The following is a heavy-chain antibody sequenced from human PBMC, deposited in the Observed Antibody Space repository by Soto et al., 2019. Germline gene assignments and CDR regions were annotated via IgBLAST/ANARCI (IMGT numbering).Heavy chain of an antibody. Sequence: QEPVVESGGGVVQPGRSLRLSFAASGFTFSTHAMHWVRQAPGRGLEWVAIISYDGTTKDYADSVKGRFTISRDNSKNAVYLQMNSLRSEDTALYYCARDWRTAGTTGWFDPWGQGTLVTASS. CDR1: GFTFSTHA. J-gene: IGHJ5*02. CDR2: ISYDGTTK. V-gene: IGHV3-30-3*01. CDR3: ARDWRTAGTTGWFDP. D-gene: IGHD6-13*01.